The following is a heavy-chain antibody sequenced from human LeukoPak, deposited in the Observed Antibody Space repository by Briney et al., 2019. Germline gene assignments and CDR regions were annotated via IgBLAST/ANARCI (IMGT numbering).Heavy chain of an antibody. Sequence: GGSLRLSCAASGFTFSNAWMSWVRQAPGKGLEWVGRIKSKTDGGTTDCAAPVKGRFTISRDDSKNTLYLQMNSLETEDTAVYYCTTETNYYDSSGYYLAHFDYWGQGTLVTVSS. J-gene: IGHJ4*02. V-gene: IGHV3-15*01. D-gene: IGHD3-22*01. CDR3: TTETNYYDSSGYYLAHFDY. CDR1: GFTFSNAW. CDR2: IKSKTDGGTT.